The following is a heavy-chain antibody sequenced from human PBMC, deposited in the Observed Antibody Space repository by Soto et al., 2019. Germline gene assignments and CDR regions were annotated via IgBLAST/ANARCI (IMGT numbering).Heavy chain of an antibody. Sequence: EVQLLESGGGLVQPGGSLRLSCAASGFTFSSYAMSWVRQAPGKGLEWVSAISGSGGSTYYADSVKGRFTISRDNSKNTLYLQMNSLRAEDTAVYYCAKDPIEGLHYYGSGSYWDYWGQGTLVTVSS. CDR2: ISGSGGST. V-gene: IGHV3-23*01. D-gene: IGHD3-10*01. CDR1: GFTFSSYA. J-gene: IGHJ4*02. CDR3: AKDPIEGLHYYGSGSYWDY.